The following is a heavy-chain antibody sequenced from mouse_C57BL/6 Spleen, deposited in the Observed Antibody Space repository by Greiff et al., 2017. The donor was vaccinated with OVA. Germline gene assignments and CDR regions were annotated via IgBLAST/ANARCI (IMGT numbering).Heavy chain of an antibody. D-gene: IGHD1-1*01. CDR2: IWTGGGT. V-gene: IGHV2-9-1*01. Sequence: VQLQQSGPGLVAPSQSLSITCTVFGFSLTSYAISWVRQPPGKGLEWLGVIWTGGGTNYNSALKSRLSISKDNSKSQVFLKMNSLQTDDTARYYCARNRHYYGSPFDYWGQGTTLTVSS. J-gene: IGHJ2*01. CDR3: ARNRHYYGSPFDY. CDR1: GFSLTSYA.